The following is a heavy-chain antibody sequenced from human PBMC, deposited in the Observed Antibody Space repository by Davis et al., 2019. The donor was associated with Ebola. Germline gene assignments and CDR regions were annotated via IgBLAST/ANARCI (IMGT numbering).Heavy chain of an antibody. CDR1: GFTFSSYT. CDR2: ISSSSSTI. CDR3: ARDPPTYYYDSSGYYYVPGYFDY. V-gene: IGHV3-48*02. D-gene: IGHD3-22*01. Sequence: GGSLRLSCAASGFTFSSYTMNWVRQAPGKGLEWVSYISSSSSTIYYADSVKGRFTISRDNAKNSLYLQMNRLRDEDTAVYYCARDPPTYYYDSSGYYYVPGYFDYWGQGTLVTVSS. J-gene: IGHJ4*02.